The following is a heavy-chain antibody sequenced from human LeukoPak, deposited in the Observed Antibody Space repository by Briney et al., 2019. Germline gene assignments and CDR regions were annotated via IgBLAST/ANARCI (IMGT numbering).Heavy chain of an antibody. CDR1: GYSFTGYY. J-gene: IGHJ4*02. CDR3: AGVDFWSGYYPTFDY. V-gene: IGHV1-2*02. Sequence: ASVKVSCKASGYSFTGYYMHWVRQAAGQGLEGMGWINPNSGGKHYAQKFQGRVTMTRNTAHSTAYMELRRLRSDDTAVYYCAGVDFWSGYYPTFDYWGQGTLVTVSS. CDR2: INPNSGGK. D-gene: IGHD3-3*01.